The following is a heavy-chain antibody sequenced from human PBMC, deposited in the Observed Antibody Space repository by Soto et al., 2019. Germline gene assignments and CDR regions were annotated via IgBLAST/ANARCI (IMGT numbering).Heavy chain of an antibody. CDR1: GDPISRYH. D-gene: IGHD6-19*01. CDR2: VHNSGST. J-gene: IGHJ4*02. V-gene: IGHV4-59*01. Sequence: QVQLQESGPGLVKPSETLSLSCTVSGDPISRYHWSWIRQTTGKGLEWIGYVHNSGSTSYKPSLNSRVHISIATSRKQFSLRLRSATAADTAVDYCTGDRNNRVWYKYWGQGTLVTVSS. CDR3: TGDRNNRVWYKY.